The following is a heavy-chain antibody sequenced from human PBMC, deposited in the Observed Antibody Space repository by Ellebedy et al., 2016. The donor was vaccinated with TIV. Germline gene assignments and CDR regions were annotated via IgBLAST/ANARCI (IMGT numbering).Heavy chain of an antibody. CDR1: GYTFTAFY. D-gene: IGHD6-13*01. J-gene: IGHJ6*02. CDR3: ARVRRGSSGMDV. V-gene: IGHV1-2*02. Sequence: ASVKVSCKPSGYTFTAFYLHWVRQAPGQGLEWRGWINPNSGSPNFAQRFQGRVTMTRDTSVNTAYLELSRLESDDTAVYYCARVRRGSSGMDVWGQGTTVTVS. CDR2: INPNSGSP.